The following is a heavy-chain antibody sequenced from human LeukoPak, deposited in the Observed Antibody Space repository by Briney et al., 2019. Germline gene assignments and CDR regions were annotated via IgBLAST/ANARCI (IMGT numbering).Heavy chain of an antibody. V-gene: IGHV3-53*01. Sequence: GGSLRLSCAASGFTVSSNYMSWVRQAPGKGLEWVSVIYSGGSTYYADSVKGRFTISRDNSKNTLYLQMNSLRAEDTAVYYCAGDYGDSHDAFDIWGQGTMVTVSS. CDR2: IYSGGST. CDR3: AGDYGDSHDAFDI. D-gene: IGHD4-17*01. J-gene: IGHJ3*02. CDR1: GFTVSSNY.